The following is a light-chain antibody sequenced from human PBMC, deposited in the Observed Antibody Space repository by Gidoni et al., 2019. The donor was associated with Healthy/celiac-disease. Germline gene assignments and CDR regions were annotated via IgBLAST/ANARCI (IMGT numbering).Light chain of an antibody. J-gene: IGKJ2*01. CDR2: GAS. Sequence: EIVMTQSPATLSVSPGERATLPCRASQSVSSNLAWYQQKPGQAPRLLIYGASTRATGIPARFSGSGSGTEFTLTISSLQSEDFAVYYCQQYKNWPPEYTFGQGTKLEIK. CDR3: QQYKNWPPEYT. CDR1: QSVSSN. V-gene: IGKV3-15*01.